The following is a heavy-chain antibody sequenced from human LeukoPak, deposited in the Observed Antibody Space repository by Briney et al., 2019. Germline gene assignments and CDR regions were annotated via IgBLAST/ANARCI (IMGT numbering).Heavy chain of an antibody. CDR2: ISGSGGST. V-gene: IGHV3-23*01. J-gene: IGHJ4*02. CDR1: GFTFSSYA. Sequence: GGSLRLSCAASGFTFSSYAITWVRQAPGKGLEWVSVISGSGGSTYYADSVKGRFTISRDNSKNTLYLQMNSLRAEDTAVYYCARDRRYDSSTPDYWGQGTLVTVSS. CDR3: ARDRRYDSSTPDY. D-gene: IGHD3-22*01.